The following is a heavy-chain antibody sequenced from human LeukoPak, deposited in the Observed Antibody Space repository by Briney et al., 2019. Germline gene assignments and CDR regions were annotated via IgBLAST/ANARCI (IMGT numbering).Heavy chain of an antibody. CDR2: IYPGDSDT. Sequence: GESLKISCKGSGYSFTSYWIGWVRQMPGKGLEWMGIIYPGDSDTRYSPSFQGQVTISADKSISTTYLQWSSLKASDTAMYYCARQGYDSSGRPDGFDIWGQGTMVTVSS. CDR3: ARQGYDSSGRPDGFDI. CDR1: GYSFTSYW. V-gene: IGHV5-51*01. D-gene: IGHD3-22*01. J-gene: IGHJ3*02.